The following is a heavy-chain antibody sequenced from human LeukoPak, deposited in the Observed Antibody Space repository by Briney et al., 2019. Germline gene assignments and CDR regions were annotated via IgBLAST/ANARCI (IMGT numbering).Heavy chain of an antibody. Sequence: SETLSLSCTVSGGSISSYYWSWIRQPPGKGLEWIGYISYSGSTNYNPSLKSRVTISVDTSKNQFSLRLSSVTAADTAVYFCARCRDGYPPFDYWGQGTLVTVSS. CDR2: ISYSGST. CDR3: ARCRDGYPPFDY. V-gene: IGHV4-59*01. D-gene: IGHD5-24*01. J-gene: IGHJ4*02. CDR1: GGSISSYY.